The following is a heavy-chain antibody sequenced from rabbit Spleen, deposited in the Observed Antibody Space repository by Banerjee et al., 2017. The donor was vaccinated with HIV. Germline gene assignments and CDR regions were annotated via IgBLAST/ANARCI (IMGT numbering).Heavy chain of an antibody. D-gene: IGHD4-1*01. V-gene: IGHV1S40*01. CDR2: MHVGSNDIT. CDR1: GFSFSSRYY. J-gene: IGHJ4*01. Sequence: QSLEESGGDLVKPGASLTLTCTASGFSFSSRYYLCWVRQAPGKGLEWIACMHVGSNDITYYAAWAEGRFTISRTSSTTVTLQMTSLTAADTATYFCARDRSSAWGAPFDLNYYFNLWGPGTLVTVS. CDR3: ARDRSSAWGAPFDLNYYFNL.